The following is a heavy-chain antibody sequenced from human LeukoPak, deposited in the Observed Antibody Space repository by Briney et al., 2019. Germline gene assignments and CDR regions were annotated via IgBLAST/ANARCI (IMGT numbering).Heavy chain of an antibody. J-gene: IGHJ4*02. D-gene: IGHD5-18*01. CDR2: ISGSGGST. CDR1: GFAFSSYA. V-gene: IGHV3-23*01. Sequence: GGSLRLSCAASGFAFSSYAMSWVRQAPGKGLEWVSGISGSGGSTYYPDSVKGRFTISRDNSKNTLYLQMNSLRAEDTAVYYCARGGGYSYGYGVIDYWGQGTLVTVSS. CDR3: ARGGGYSYGYGVIDY.